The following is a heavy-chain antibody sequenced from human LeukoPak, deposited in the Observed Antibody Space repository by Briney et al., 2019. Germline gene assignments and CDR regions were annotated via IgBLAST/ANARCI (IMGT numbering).Heavy chain of an antibody. CDR1: DGSISTIHYY. Sequence: PSETLSLTCAVSDGSISTIHYYWGWIRQPPGRGLEWIGSIYYGGTTYYNPSLKSRVTISVDTSKNQFSLSLSSVTAADAAVYYCARHYRAFLNWFDPWGQGTLVTVSS. D-gene: IGHD3-16*02. V-gene: IGHV4-39*01. CDR2: IYYGGTT. CDR3: ARHYRAFLNWFDP. J-gene: IGHJ5*02.